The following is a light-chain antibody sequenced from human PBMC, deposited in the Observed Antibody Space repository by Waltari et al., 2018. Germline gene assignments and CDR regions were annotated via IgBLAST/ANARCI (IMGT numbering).Light chain of an antibody. Sequence: DIVMTQSPDSLAVSLGERATINCKSSQSVLYSSNNVNYLAWYQKKPGQPPKLLMYWASTRESGVPDRFSGSGSGTDFTLTISSLQAEDVAVYYCQQFYSTPYTFGQGTKLEIK. CDR1: QSVLYSSNNVNY. CDR2: WAS. V-gene: IGKV4-1*01. J-gene: IGKJ2*01. CDR3: QQFYSTPYT.